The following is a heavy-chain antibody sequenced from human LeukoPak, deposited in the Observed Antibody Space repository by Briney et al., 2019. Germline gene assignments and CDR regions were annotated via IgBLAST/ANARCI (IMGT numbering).Heavy chain of an antibody. Sequence: EASVKLSCTTSGFTFIAYYIHWVRQAPGQGLEWMGCINPNNGATNYAQKFQGRITITRDTSTNTAYMDLYSLGSGDTAFYYCARLFRYSTNRGCSWETLDDWGQGTLVTVS. CDR2: INPNNGAT. CDR1: GFTFIAYY. J-gene: IGHJ4*02. V-gene: IGHV1-2*02. D-gene: IGHD6-13*01. CDR3: ARLFRYSTNRGCSWETLDD.